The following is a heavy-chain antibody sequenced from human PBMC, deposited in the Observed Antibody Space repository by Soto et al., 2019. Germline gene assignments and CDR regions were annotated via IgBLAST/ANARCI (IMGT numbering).Heavy chain of an antibody. CDR2: ISGSGGAT. CDR3: AKGSSSGWAHDLFDS. J-gene: IGHJ3*02. Sequence: SGGSLSLSSASAGFPFSTYAMTWVRQTPAKGLEGVSTISGSGGATYYADSVKGRFTISRDNSKNTLSLQMNTLRAEASAMYYCAKGSSSGWAHDLFDSWGQGKMVTVSS. CDR1: GFPFSTYA. D-gene: IGHD6-19*01. V-gene: IGHV3-23*01.